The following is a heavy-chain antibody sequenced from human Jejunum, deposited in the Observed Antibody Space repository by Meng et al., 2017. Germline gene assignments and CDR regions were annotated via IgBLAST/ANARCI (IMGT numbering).Heavy chain of an antibody. D-gene: IGHD4-17*01. CDR3: SKDRRPDGLWPIDG. J-gene: IGHJ4*02. Sequence: ESPKISCAASGFTFSSYSISWVRQAPGKGLEWFSAITGSGGVYYAESVKGRFTISRDNAKNTLYLQMNSLRAEDTAIYYCSKDRRPDGLWPIDGWGQGTLVTVSS. CDR2: ITGSGGV. CDR1: GFTFSSYS. V-gene: IGHV3-23*01.